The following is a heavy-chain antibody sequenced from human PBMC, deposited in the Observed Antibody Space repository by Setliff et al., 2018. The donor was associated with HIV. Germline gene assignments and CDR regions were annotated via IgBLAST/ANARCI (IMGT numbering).Heavy chain of an antibody. CDR2: ISGSGGRT. D-gene: IGHD3-16*01. CDR1: GFTFNNYA. V-gene: IGHV3-23*01. CDR3: ANPPLKGHLGVGFDY. J-gene: IGHJ4*02. Sequence: QTGGSLRLSCAASGFTFNNYAMSWVRQAPGKGLEWVSDISGSGGRTYYADSVKGRFTISRDNTKNKLFLQMNSLRAEDTAVYYCANPPLKGHLGVGFDYLGQGTQLTISS.